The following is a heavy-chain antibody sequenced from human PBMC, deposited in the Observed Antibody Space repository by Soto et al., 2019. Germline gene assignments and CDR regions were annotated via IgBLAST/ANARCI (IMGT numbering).Heavy chain of an antibody. J-gene: IGHJ4*02. V-gene: IGHV4-34*01. D-gene: IGHD5-12*01. CDR3: ARGSLNIVATTLLFDY. CDR2: INHSGST. Sequence: SETLSLTCAVYGGSFSGYYWSWIRQPPGKGLEWIGEINHSGSTNYNPSLKSRVTISVDTSKNQFSLKLSSVTAADTAVYYCARGSLNIVATTLLFDYWGQGTLVTVSS. CDR1: GGSFSGYY.